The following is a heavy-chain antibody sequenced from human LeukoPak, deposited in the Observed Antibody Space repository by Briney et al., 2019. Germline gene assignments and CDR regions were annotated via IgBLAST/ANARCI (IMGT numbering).Heavy chain of an antibody. CDR3: AKDKSIYSYALDV. CDR1: GFTFEDFS. CDR2: ITGDGGTT. V-gene: IGHV3-43*02. D-gene: IGHD3-16*01. Sequence: PGGSLRLSCAASGFTFEDFSMHWVRQAPGKGLEWLSLITGDGGTTYYTDSVKGRFTVSRDNSRNSLYLQMNSLNTGDSAVYYCAKDKSIYSYALDVWGQGTTVIVSS. J-gene: IGHJ6*02.